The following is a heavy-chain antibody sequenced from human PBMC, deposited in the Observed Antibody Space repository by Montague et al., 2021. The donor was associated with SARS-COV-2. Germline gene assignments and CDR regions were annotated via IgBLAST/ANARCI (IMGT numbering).Heavy chain of an antibody. V-gene: IGHV4-4*07. J-gene: IGHJ2*01. Sequence: SETLSLTCAVSAGSIRDYYWSWIRQPAGKGLEWIGRIYTTGSSDYSPSLQSRVTMSVDTSKNQVSLRLMSVTAADTALYYCARERSYLYWYFDLWGRGTLVTVPS. CDR2: IYTTGSS. CDR1: AGSIRDYY. CDR3: ARERSYLYWYFDL.